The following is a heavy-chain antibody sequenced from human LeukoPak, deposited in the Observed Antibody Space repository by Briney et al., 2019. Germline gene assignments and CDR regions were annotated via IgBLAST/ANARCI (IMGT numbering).Heavy chain of an antibody. J-gene: IGHJ6*02. CDR2: INPNSGGT. D-gene: IGHD5-18*01. V-gene: IGHV1-2*02. Sequence: ASVKVSCKASGYTFTGYYMHWVRQAPGQGLEWMGWINPNSGGTNYAQKFQGRVTMTRDTSISTAYMELSRLRSDDTAVYYCARDRVTAMVKGYYYGMDVWGQGTTVTVSS. CDR1: GYTFTGYY. CDR3: ARDRVTAMVKGYYYGMDV.